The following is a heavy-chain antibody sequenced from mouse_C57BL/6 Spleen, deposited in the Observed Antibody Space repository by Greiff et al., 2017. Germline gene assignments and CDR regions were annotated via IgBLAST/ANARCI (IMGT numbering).Heavy chain of an antibody. CDR3: ARYYDGYPSMDY. CDR2: IYPRSGNP. D-gene: IGHD2-3*01. Sequence: VQLQESGAELARPGASVKLSCKASGYTFTSYGISWVKQRTGQGLEWIGEIYPRSGNPYYNEKFKGKATLTADKSSSTAYMELRSLTSEDSAVYFCARYYDGYPSMDYWGQGTSVTVAS. V-gene: IGHV1-81*01. CDR1: GYTFTSYG. J-gene: IGHJ4*01.